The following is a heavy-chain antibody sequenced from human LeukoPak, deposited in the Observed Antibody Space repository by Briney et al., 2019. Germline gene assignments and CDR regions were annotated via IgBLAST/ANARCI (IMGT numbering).Heavy chain of an antibody. D-gene: IGHD2-8*02. CDR2: IEEDGSGK. Sequence: PGGSLRLSCATSGFTFSSYSMNWVRQAPGKGLEWVANIEEDGSGKYYVDSVKGRFTISRDNAKNSLYLQMNSLRAEDTAVYYCASPGTPSYWWGTDYWGQGTLVTVSS. J-gene: IGHJ4*02. V-gene: IGHV3-7*01. CDR1: GFTFSSYS. CDR3: ASPGTPSYWWGTDY.